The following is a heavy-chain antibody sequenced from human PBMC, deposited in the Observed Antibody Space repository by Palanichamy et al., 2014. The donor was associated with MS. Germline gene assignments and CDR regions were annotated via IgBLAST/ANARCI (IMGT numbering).Heavy chain of an antibody. CDR3: ARGNSPNRHFDL. CDR1: GYTFSRYTFASYD. D-gene: IGHD1-14*01. V-gene: IGHV1-8*01. J-gene: IGHJ2*01. CDR2: MNPNSGNT. Sequence: QVQLAQSGAEVKKPGASVKVSCKASGYTFSRYTFASYDIHWVRQATGQGLEWMGWMNPNSGNTGYAQKFQGRVTMTRNTSIETAYMELSSLKSEDTAMYYCARGNSPNRHFDLWGRGTLVSVSS.